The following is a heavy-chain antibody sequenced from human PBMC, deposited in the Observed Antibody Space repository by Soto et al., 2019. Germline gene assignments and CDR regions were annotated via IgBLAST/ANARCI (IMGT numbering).Heavy chain of an antibody. CDR3: AKDGSGTTVTGLIDY. D-gene: IGHD4-17*01. V-gene: IGHV3-23*01. Sequence: GGSLRLSCAASGFTFSSYAMSWVRQAPGKGLDWVSAISGSGGSTYYADSVKGRFTISRDNSKNTLYLQMNSLRAEDTAVYYCAKDGSGTTVTGLIDYWGQGTLVTVSS. CDR2: ISGSGGST. CDR1: GFTFSSYA. J-gene: IGHJ4*02.